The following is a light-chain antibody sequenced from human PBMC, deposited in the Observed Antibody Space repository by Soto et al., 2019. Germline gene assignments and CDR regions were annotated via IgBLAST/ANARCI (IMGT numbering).Light chain of an antibody. V-gene: IGKV4-1*01. CDR2: WAS. J-gene: IGKJ1*01. CDR1: QSVLYSSNNKNY. CDR3: QQYYNTPWT. Sequence: DIVMTQSPDSLAVSLGERATIHCKSSQSVLYSSNNKNYLAWYQQKPGQPPNLLIYWASTRESGVPDRFSGSGSGTNFTLTISSLQAEDVAVYYCQQYYNTPWTFGQGTKVEIK.